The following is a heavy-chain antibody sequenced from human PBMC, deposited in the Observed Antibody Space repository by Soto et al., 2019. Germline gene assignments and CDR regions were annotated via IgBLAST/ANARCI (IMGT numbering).Heavy chain of an antibody. CDR2: ISYDGSNK. Sequence: QVQLVESGGGVVQPGRSLRLSCAASGFTFSSYGMHWVRQAPGKGLEWVAVISYDGSNKYYADSVKGRFTISRDNSKNTLYLQMNSLRAEDTDVYYCAKEVLVGATRYYYGMDVWGQGTTVTVSS. CDR1: GFTFSSYG. D-gene: IGHD1-26*01. J-gene: IGHJ6*02. CDR3: AKEVLVGATRYYYGMDV. V-gene: IGHV3-30*18.